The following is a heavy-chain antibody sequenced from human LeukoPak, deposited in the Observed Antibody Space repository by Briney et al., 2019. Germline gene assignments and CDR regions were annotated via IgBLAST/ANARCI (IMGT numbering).Heavy chain of an antibody. CDR3: AKATDGYFGYFFDY. CDR2: ISYDGSNK. D-gene: IGHD3-10*01. CDR1: GFTLSSYW. V-gene: IGHV3-30*18. Sequence: GRALGLSCATPGFTLSSYWMHWVRQGPGKGLGGGAVISYDGSNKYYADSVKGRFTISRDNSKNTLYLQMNSLRAEDTAVYYCAKATDGYFGYFFDYWGQATLVTVSS. J-gene: IGHJ4*02.